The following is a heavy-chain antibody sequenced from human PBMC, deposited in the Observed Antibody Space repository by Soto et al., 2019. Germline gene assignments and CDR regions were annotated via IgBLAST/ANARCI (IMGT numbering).Heavy chain of an antibody. CDR1: GGSISSYY. V-gene: IGHV4-59*01. CDR3: ARRLGFGESAYYYYYMDV. Sequence: QVQLQESGPGLVKPSETLSLTCTVSGGSISSYYWSWIRQPPGKGLEWIGYIYYSGSTNYNPSLKSRVTISVDTSKNQFSLKLSSVTAADTAVYYCARRLGFGESAYYYYYMDVWGKGTTVTVSS. J-gene: IGHJ6*03. D-gene: IGHD3-10*01. CDR2: IYYSGST.